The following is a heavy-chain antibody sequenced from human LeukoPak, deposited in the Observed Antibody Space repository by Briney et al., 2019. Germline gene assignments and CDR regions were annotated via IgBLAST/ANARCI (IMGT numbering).Heavy chain of an antibody. CDR3: AKDFPHYYEVPHGMDV. V-gene: IGHV3-48*03. J-gene: IGHJ6*02. Sequence: PGGSLRLSCAASGFGFGQYEMNWGRQAPGKGLEWIAYISVRAGTIYYGDSAEGRFTISRDDAKNSLYLQMNGLRVEDTAIYYCAKDFPHYYEVPHGMDVWGQGTTVTV. CDR1: GFGFGQYE. D-gene: IGHD3-22*01. CDR2: ISVRAGTI.